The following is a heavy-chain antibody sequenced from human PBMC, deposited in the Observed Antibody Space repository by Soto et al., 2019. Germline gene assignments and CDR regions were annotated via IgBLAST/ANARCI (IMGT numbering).Heavy chain of an antibody. J-gene: IGHJ5*01. CDR2: TYYRSNWYN. CDR3: VRLIGNSWLDS. CDR1: GDSVSTNHAT. V-gene: IGHV6-1*01. Sequence: QVQLQQSGPGLVKPSQTLSLTCDISGDSVSTNHATWNWIRQSPSRGLEWLGRTYYRSNWYNDYAVSVRSRITLSPDTSNNQVSLPLNSVTPDETAVYYCVRLIGNSWLDSWGQGTLVTVSS.